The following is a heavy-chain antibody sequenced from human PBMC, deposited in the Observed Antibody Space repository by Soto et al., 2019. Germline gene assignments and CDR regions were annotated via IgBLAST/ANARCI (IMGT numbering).Heavy chain of an antibody. J-gene: IGHJ4*02. CDR2: IYWDDDK. D-gene: IGHD3-3*01. CDR3: AHRVLRTVFGLVTTTAIYFDF. CDR1: GFSLTTSGVG. V-gene: IGHV2-5*02. Sequence: QITLNESGPTQVKPRQTLTLTCTFSGFSLTTSGVGVGWIRQSPGKAPEWLALIYWDDDKRYSPSLKSRLTINKDTSKNQGVLTMADLDYADTALSYCAHRVLRTVFGLVTTTAIYFDFWGQGTPVAVSS.